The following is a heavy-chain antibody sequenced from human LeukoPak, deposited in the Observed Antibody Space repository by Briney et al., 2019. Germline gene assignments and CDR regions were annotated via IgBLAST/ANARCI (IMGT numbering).Heavy chain of an antibody. CDR1: GGSFSGYY. CDR3: ARDTCYYGSGSSANNFDY. D-gene: IGHD3-10*01. V-gene: IGHV4-34*01. J-gene: IGHJ4*02. CDR2: INHSGST. Sequence: PSETLSLTCAVYGGSFSGYYWSWIRQPPGKGLEWVGEINHSGSTNYNPSLKSRVTISVDTSKNQFSLKLSSVTAADTAVYYCARDTCYYGSGSSANNFDYWGQGTLVTVSS.